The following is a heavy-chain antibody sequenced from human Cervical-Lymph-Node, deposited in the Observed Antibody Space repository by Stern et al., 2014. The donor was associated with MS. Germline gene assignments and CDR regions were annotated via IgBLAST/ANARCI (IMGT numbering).Heavy chain of an antibody. Sequence: QVQLVQSGAEVKKPGASVKVSCKASGYTFTSYGISWVRQAPGQGLEWMGWHCAYNCNTIYAHKLQCRVTMTTDPSTSTAFMELRSLRSGDTAVYFCARGLLGSENAFDIWGQGTMVTVSS. J-gene: IGHJ3*02. CDR3: ARGLLGSENAFDI. CDR1: GYTFTSYG. V-gene: IGHV1-18*01. CDR2: HCAYNCNT. D-gene: IGHD2-15*01.